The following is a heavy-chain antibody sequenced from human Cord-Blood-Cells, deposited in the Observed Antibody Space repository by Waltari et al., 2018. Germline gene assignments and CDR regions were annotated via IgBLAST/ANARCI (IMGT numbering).Heavy chain of an antibody. J-gene: IGHJ5*02. CDR1: GGTLSSYA. Sequence: QVQLVQSGAEVKKPGSSVKVSCQASGGTLSSYAISWVRQAPGQGLEWMGGIIPIFGTANYAQKFQGRVTITADESTSTAYMELSSLRSEDTAVYYCARLYYYDSSGYYNWFDPWGQGTLVTVSS. CDR3: ARLYYYDSSGYYNWFDP. CDR2: IIPIFGTA. V-gene: IGHV1-69*01. D-gene: IGHD3-22*01.